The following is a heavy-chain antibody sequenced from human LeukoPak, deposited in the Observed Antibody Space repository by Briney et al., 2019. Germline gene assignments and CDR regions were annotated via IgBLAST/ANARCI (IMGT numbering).Heavy chain of an antibody. Sequence: IPSETLSLTCTVSGGSISSYYWSWIRQPPGKGLEWIGYIYYSGSTNYNPSLKSRVTISVDTSKNQFSLKLSSVTAADTAVYYCAREVRRYSYGYRPTELYWYIDVWGRGTLVTVSS. CDR2: IYYSGST. V-gene: IGHV4-59*12. D-gene: IGHD5-18*01. J-gene: IGHJ2*01. CDR1: GGSISSYY. CDR3: AREVRRYSYGYRPTELYWYIDV.